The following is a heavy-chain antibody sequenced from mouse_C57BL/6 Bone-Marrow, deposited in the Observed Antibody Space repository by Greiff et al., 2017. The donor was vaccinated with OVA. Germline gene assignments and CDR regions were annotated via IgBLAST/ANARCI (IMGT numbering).Heavy chain of an antibody. CDR1: GYTFTDYE. CDR2: IDPETGGT. CDR3: TRDYYYGSSYAAY. V-gene: IGHV1-15*01. Sequence: QQSGAELVRPGASVTLSCKASGYTFTDYEMHWVKQTPVHGLEWIGAIDPETGGTAYNQKFKGKAILTADKSSSTAYMELRSLTSEDSAVYYCTRDYYYGSSYAAYWGQGTLVTVSA. J-gene: IGHJ3*01. D-gene: IGHD1-1*01.